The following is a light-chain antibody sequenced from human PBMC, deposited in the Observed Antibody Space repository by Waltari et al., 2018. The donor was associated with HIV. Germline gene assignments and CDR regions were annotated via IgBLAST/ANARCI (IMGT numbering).Light chain of an antibody. Sequence: QSVLTQPPSASGTPGQRVTISCSGGSSNVGSNTVSWYQHLPGTAPNLLIYNDSQRPSGVPDRFSGSKSGTSASLTISGLQSEDEAEYYCAAWDDSLNGVLFGGGTKLTVL. CDR2: NDS. J-gene: IGLJ2*01. CDR1: SSNVGSNT. CDR3: AAWDDSLNGVL. V-gene: IGLV1-44*01.